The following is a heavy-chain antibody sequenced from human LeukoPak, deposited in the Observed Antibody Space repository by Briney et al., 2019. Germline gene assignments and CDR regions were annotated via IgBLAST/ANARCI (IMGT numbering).Heavy chain of an antibody. V-gene: IGHV3-30-3*01. CDR3: ARAGGGVLLWFGELLFDY. D-gene: IGHD3-10*01. Sequence: GGSLRLSCAASGFTFSSYAMHWVRQAPGKGLEWVAVISYDGSNKYYADSVKGRFTISRDNSKNTLYLQMNSLRAEDTAVYYCARAGGGVLLWFGELLFDYWGQGTLVTVSS. J-gene: IGHJ4*02. CDR1: GFTFSSYA. CDR2: ISYDGSNK.